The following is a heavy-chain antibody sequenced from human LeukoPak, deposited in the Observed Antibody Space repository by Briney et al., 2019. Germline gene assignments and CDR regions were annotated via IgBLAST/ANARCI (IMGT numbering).Heavy chain of an antibody. CDR2: INNDGSST. CDR3: ARDYNSSPDY. Sequence: GGSLRLSCAASGFTFSSYAMSWVRQAPGKGLVWVSRINNDGSSTMYADSVKGRFTISRDNARNTLYLQMNSLRDDDTAVYYCARDYNSSPDYWGQGTLVTVSS. J-gene: IGHJ4*02. CDR1: GFTFSSYA. V-gene: IGHV3-74*03. D-gene: IGHD6-13*01.